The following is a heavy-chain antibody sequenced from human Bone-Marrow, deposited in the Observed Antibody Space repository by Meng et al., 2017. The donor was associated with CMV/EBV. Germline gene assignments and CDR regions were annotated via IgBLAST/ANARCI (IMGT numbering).Heavy chain of an antibody. Sequence: QVHLQQGGAGRLKPSETLSLTCGVYGAPFSGYWSWVRQPPGKGLEWIGEITHSGSTNYNVSLKSRVTISIDTSKNQFSLKLSSVTATDTAVYYCAPGFRSWSGSYSSWGQGTLVTVSS. CDR1: GAPFSGY. CDR2: ITHSGST. V-gene: IGHV4-34*01. CDR3: APGFRSWSGSYSS. D-gene: IGHD1-26*01. J-gene: IGHJ4*02.